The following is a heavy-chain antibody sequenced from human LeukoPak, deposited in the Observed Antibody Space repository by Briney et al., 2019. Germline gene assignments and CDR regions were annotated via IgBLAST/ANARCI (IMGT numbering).Heavy chain of an antibody. D-gene: IGHD2-2*01. CDR3: AKRYCSSTSCRLYYYYGMDV. CDR1: VFTFSSYA. CDR2: ISGSGGST. J-gene: IGHJ6*02. Sequence: PGGSLRLSCAASVFTFSSYAMSWVRQAPGKGLEWVSAISGSGGSTYYADSVKGRFTISRDNSKNTLYLQMNSLRAEDTAVYYCAKRYCSSTSCRLYYYYGMDVWGQGTTVTVSS. V-gene: IGHV3-23*01.